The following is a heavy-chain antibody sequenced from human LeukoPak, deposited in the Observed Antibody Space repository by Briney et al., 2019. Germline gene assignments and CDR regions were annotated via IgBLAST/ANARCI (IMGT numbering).Heavy chain of an antibody. V-gene: IGHV1-18*01. Sequence: GASVKVSCKASGYTFTSYGISWVRQAPGQGLEWMGWISAYNGNTNYAQKLQGRVTMTTDTSTSTAYMELSRLRSDDTAVYYCAREGQKRELHPIDYWGQGTLVTVSS. D-gene: IGHD1-26*01. CDR1: GYTFTSYG. CDR3: AREGQKRELHPIDY. J-gene: IGHJ4*02. CDR2: ISAYNGNT.